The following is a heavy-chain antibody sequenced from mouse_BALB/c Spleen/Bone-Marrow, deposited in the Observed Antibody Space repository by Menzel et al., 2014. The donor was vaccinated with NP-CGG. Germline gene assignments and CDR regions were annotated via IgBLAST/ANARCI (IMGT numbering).Heavy chain of an antibody. CDR2: ISTYYGDA. J-gene: IGHJ4*01. CDR1: GYTFTDYS. Sequence: QVQLQQSGAELVRPGVSVKISCKGSGYTFTDYSIHWIKQSHAKSLEWIGAISTYYGDATNNQKFKGKATLTVDKSSSTAYMELARLASGDSVIYYCARGVTTGAMDYWGQGTSVTVSS. CDR3: ARGVTTGAMDY. V-gene: IGHV1-67*01. D-gene: IGHD1-1*01.